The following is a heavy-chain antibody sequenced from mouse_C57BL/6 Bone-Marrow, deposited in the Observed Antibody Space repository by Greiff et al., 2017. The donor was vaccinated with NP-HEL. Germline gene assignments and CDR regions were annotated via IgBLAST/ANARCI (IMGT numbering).Heavy chain of an antibody. V-gene: IGHV1-42*01. D-gene: IGHD3-1*01. CDR3: ARAALMDY. CDR1: GYSFTGYY. Sequence: EVQLQQSGPELVKPGASVKISCKASGYSFTGYYMNWVKQSPEKSLEWIGEINPSNGGTTYNQKFKAKATLTADKSSSTAYMQLKSLTSDDSAVYYCARAALMDYWGQGTTLTVSS. CDR2: INPSNGGT. J-gene: IGHJ2*01.